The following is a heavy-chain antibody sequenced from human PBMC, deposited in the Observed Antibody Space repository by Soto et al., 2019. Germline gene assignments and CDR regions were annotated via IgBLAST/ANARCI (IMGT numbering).Heavy chain of an antibody. CDR1: GGSISGSNYY. V-gene: IGHV4-39*01. Sequence: SETLSLTCTVSGGSISGSNYYWGWIRQPPGKGLEWIATIYYSGDTYYNPSLKSRVTISADTSKNQFSLKLGSVTAADTAVYYCARPLYFFGSGSHPWFDPWGQGTLVTVSS. CDR2: IYYSGDT. J-gene: IGHJ5*02. D-gene: IGHD3-10*01. CDR3: ARPLYFFGSGSHPWFDP.